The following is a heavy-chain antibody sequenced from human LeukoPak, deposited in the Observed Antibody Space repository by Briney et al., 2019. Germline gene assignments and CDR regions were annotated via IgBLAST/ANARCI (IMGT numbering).Heavy chain of an antibody. J-gene: IGHJ4*02. CDR1: GYTFTSYY. Sequence: ASVKASFKASGYTFTSYYMHWVRQAPGQGLEWMGIINPSGGSTSYAQKFQGRVTMTRDTSTSTVYMELSSLRSEDTAVYYCARRGGVEPDYWGQGTLVSLSS. CDR3: ARRGGVEPDY. V-gene: IGHV1-46*01. D-gene: IGHD3-10*01. CDR2: INPSGGST.